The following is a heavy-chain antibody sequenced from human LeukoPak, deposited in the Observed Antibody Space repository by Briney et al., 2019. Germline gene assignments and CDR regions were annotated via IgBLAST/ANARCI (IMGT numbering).Heavy chain of an antibody. CDR3: ARGVEPLAANTLAY. V-gene: IGHV3-53*01. CDR2: LYSDGNT. CDR1: GFTVITND. J-gene: IGHJ4*02. D-gene: IGHD1-14*01. Sequence: GGSLRLSCAASGFTVITNDMTWVRQAPGKGLEWVSVLYSDGNTKYADSVQGRFTISRDNSKNTLYLEMNSLSPDDTAAYYCARGVEPLAANTLAYWGQGTLVTVSS.